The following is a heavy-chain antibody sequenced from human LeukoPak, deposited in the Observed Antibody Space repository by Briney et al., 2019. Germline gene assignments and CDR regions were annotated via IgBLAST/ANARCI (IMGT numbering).Heavy chain of an antibody. CDR1: GGSFSGYY. Sequence: SETLSLTCAVYGGSFSGYYWSWIRQPPGKGLEWIGEINHSGSTNYNPSLKSRVTISVDTSKNQFSLKLSSVTAADTAVYYCASAYPDQYYFDYWGQGTLVTVSS. D-gene: IGHD1-14*01. J-gene: IGHJ4*02. CDR3: ASAYPDQYYFDY. CDR2: INHSGST. V-gene: IGHV4-34*01.